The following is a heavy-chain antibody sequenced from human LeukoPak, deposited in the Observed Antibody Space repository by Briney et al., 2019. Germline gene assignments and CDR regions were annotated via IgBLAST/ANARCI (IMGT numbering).Heavy chain of an antibody. V-gene: IGHV4-38-2*02. Sequence: SETLSLTCTVSGYSISSGYYWGWIRQPPGQGLEWIGSIYHSGSTYYNPSLKSRVTISVDTSKNQFSLNLRSVTAADTAVYYCATDLEYYYGSGSRYFDHWGQGNLVTVSS. D-gene: IGHD3-10*01. CDR2: IYHSGST. CDR1: GYSISSGYY. CDR3: ATDLEYYYGSGSRYFDH. J-gene: IGHJ4*02.